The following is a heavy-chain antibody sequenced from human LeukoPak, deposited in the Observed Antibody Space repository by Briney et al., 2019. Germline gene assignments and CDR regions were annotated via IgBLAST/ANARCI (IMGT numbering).Heavy chain of an antibody. D-gene: IGHD2-21*01. J-gene: IGHJ6*03. CDR3: ARDHSISRGVYYTDV. CDR2: IYYSGST. Sequence: SETLSDNCTFSGASISSTYWSWIRQPPGKGLEWIGYIYYSGSTNYNPSLKSRVTISVDTSKNQCSLNLSSVTAADTAVYYCARDHSISRGVYYTDVSSKGTTVTVSS. CDR1: GASISSTY. V-gene: IGHV4-59*01.